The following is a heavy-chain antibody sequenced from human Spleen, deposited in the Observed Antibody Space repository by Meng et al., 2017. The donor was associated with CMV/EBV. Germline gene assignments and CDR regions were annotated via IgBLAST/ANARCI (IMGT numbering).Heavy chain of an antibody. D-gene: IGHD1-14*01. J-gene: IGHJ6*02. V-gene: IGHV4-39*07. CDR3: ARVNGGGTRHHLHDDGLDV. CDR2: IYYSGST. CDR1: GGSINSNSYY. Sequence: GSLRLSCTVSGGSINSNSYYWGWIRQPPGKGLEWIGNIYYSGSTHYNPSLKSRVTISVDTSKNQFSLKLRSVTAADTAVYYCARVNGGGTRHHLHDDGLDVWGQGTTVTVSS.